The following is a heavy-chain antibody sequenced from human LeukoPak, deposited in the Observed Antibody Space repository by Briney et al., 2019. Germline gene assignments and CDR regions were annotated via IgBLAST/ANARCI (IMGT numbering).Heavy chain of an antibody. D-gene: IGHD3-22*01. J-gene: IGHJ4*02. V-gene: IGHV3-20*04. Sequence: GGSLRLSCAASGFTFDDYGMSWVRQGPGKGLEWVSGINWNGGSTGSADSVKGRFTISRDNAKNSLYLQMNSLRAEDTALYYCARAGYYYDSSGYYERWDYFGYWGQGTLVTVSS. CDR3: ARAGYYYDSSGYYERWDYFGY. CDR2: INWNGGST. CDR1: GFTFDDYG.